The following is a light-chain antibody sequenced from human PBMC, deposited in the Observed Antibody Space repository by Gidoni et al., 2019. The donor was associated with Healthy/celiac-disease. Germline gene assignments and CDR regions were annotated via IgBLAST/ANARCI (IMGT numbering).Light chain of an antibody. J-gene: IGLJ1*01. CDR3: QVWDSSSDHPYV. CDR2: YDS. Sequence: SYVLTQPPSVSVAPGKTARITCGGNNIGSKSVHWYQQKPGQAPVLVIYYDSDRPSGIPERFSGSNSGNTATLTISRVEAGDEADYYCQVWDSSSDHPYVFGTGTKVNVL. V-gene: IGLV3-21*04. CDR1: NIGSKS.